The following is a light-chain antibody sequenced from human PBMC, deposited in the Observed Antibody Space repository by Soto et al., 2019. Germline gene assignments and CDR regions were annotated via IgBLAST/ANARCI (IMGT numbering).Light chain of an antibody. CDR2: DAS. J-gene: IGKJ4*01. V-gene: IGKV3-11*01. Sequence: EIMLTQSPATLSLSPGERATLSCRASQSVSSYLAWYQQKPGQAPRLLIYDASNRATGIPARFSGSGSGTDFTLTISSLEPEDFAFYYCQQRINWPLTFGGGTKVEIK. CDR1: QSVSSY. CDR3: QQRINWPLT.